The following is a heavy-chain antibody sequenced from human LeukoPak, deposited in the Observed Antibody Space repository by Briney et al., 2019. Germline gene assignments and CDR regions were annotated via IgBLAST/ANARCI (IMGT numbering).Heavy chain of an antibody. CDR2: INPNSGGT. Sequence: GASVKVSCKASGYTFTAYYIHWVRQAPGQGLEWMGWINPNSGGTSFALKFQGRVTLTSDASITTAYMELTSLRSDDTAVYYCAKDKRLWPETWFDPWGQGTLVTVSS. V-gene: IGHV1-2*02. D-gene: IGHD4/OR15-4a*01. CDR1: GYTFTAYY. J-gene: IGHJ5*02. CDR3: AKDKRLWPETWFDP.